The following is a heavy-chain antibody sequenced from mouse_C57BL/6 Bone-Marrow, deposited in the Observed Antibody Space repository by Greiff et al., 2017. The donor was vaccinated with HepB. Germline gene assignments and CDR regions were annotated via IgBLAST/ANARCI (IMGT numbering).Heavy chain of an antibody. CDR2: ISSGSSTI. V-gene: IGHV5-17*01. CDR3: ARRLRRPHYYAMDY. J-gene: IGHJ4*01. D-gene: IGHD2-2*01. Sequence: VESGGGLVKPGGSLKLSCAASGFTFSDYGMHWVRQAPEKGLEWVAYISSGSSTIYYADTVKGRFTISRDNAKNTLFLQMTSLRSEDTAMYYCARRLRRPHYYAMDYWGQGTSVTVSS. CDR1: GFTFSDYG.